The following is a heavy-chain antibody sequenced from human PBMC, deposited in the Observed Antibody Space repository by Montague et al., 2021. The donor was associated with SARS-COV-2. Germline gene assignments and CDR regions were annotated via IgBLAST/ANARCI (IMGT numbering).Heavy chain of an antibody. CDR2: MPYSGST. V-gene: IGHV4-39*01. D-gene: IGHD2/OR15-2a*01. CDR1: GDSISRNSYY. J-gene: IGHJ2*01. Sequence: SETLSLTCTVSGDSISRNSYYWGWIRQPPGKGLEWIGSMPYSGSTYHNPSLESRVSISVDTSKNQFSLKLSSMTAADTAVYYCAKSAWHNWYFDIWGRGTLVTVSS. CDR3: AKSAWHNWYFDI.